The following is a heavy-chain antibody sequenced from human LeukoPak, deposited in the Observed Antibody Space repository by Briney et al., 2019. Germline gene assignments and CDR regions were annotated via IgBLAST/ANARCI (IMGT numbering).Heavy chain of an antibody. CDR3: ARGSYYDFWSGYLYNWFDP. CDR1: GYTFTSYD. Sequence: ASVKVSCKASGYTFTSYDINWVQQATGQGFEWMGWMNPNSGNTGYAQKFQGRVTMTRNTSISTAYMELSSLRSEDTAVYYCARGSYYDFWSGYLYNWFDPWGQGTLVTVSS. CDR2: MNPNSGNT. D-gene: IGHD3-3*01. V-gene: IGHV1-8*01. J-gene: IGHJ5*02.